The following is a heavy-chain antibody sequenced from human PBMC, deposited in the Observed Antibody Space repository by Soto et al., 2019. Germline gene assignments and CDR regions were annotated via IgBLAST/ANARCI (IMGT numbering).Heavy chain of an antibody. J-gene: IGHJ4*02. CDR1: GYTFTSYG. V-gene: IGHV1-18*01. Sequence: EASVKVSCKASGYTFTSYGISWVRQAPGQGLEWMGWISAYNGNTNYVQKLQGRVTMTTDTSTSTAYMELRSLRSDDTAVYYCARADLLLWFGELSPRHLDYWGQGTLVTVSS. CDR3: ARADLLLWFGELSPRHLDY. CDR2: ISAYNGNT. D-gene: IGHD3-10*01.